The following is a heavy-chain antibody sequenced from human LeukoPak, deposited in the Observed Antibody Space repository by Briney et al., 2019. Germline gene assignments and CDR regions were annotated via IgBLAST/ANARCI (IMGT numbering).Heavy chain of an antibody. V-gene: IGHV3-7*01. CDR3: VRDGGVSGYDLLDY. CDR1: GFTFSHYW. CDR2: INQDGSEE. J-gene: IGHJ4*02. Sequence: GGSLRLSCAASGFTFSHYWMTWVRQAPGKGLEWVAQINQDGSEEYYRDSVKGRFTISRDNAKNSVFLQMNSLRAEDTAVYYCVRDGGVSGYDLLDYWGQGTLVTVSS. D-gene: IGHD5-12*01.